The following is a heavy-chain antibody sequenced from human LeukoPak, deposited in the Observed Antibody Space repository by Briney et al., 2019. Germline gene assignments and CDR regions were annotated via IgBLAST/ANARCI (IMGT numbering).Heavy chain of an antibody. CDR1: GGSISSGGYC. D-gene: IGHD6-19*01. V-gene: IGHV4-31*03. CDR2: IYYSGST. J-gene: IGHJ5*02. Sequence: PSQTLSLTCTVSGGSISSGGYCWSWIRQHPGKGLEWIGYIYYSGSTYYNPSLKSRVTISVDTSKNQFSLKLSSVTAADTAVYYCARDTYSSGWYLWFDPWGQGTLVTVSS. CDR3: ARDTYSSGWYLWFDP.